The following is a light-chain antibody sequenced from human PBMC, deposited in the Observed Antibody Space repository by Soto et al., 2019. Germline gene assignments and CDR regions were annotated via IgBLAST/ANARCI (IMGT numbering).Light chain of an antibody. CDR1: SSDVGGHSS. J-gene: IGLJ2*01. CDR3: SSYTDSGTVV. Sequence: QSVLPQPASVSGSPGQSITISCTGTSSDVGGHSSVSWYQHHPGKAPKLILYDVKNWPSGVSNRFSGSKSGNTASLTISGLQAEDEADYYCSSYTDSGTVVFGGGTKLTVL. V-gene: IGLV2-14*03. CDR2: DVK.